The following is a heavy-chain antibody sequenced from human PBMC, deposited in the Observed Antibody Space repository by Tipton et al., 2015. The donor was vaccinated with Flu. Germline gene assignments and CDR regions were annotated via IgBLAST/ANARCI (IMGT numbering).Heavy chain of an antibody. Sequence: QLVQSGAEVKKPGSSVKVSCKASGGPFNSYAISWVRQAPGQGLEWMGGIIAIFGTTTYAQRFQGRVTITADESTSTVYMELSSLRSEDTAVYYCARGPYYYSSYMDVWGKGTTVSVSS. CDR2: IIAIFGTT. CDR3: ARGPYYYSSYMDV. J-gene: IGHJ6*03. CDR1: GGPFNSYA. V-gene: IGHV1-69*01.